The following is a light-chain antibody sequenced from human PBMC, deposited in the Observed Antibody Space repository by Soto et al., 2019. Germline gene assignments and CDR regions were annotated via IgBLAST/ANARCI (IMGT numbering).Light chain of an antibody. J-gene: IGKJ4*01. CDR1: QTISSW. CDR2: HAS. Sequence: DIQMTQSPSTLSGSVGDRVTITCRASQTISSWLAWYQQKPGTAPKLLIYHASTLESGVPSRFSGSGSGTDFTLTISSLQPDDFATYFCQQYESYSPLTFGGGTKVDIK. V-gene: IGKV1-5*01. CDR3: QQYESYSPLT.